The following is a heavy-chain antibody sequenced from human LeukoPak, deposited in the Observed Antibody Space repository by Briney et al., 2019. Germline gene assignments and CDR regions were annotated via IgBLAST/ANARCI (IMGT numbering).Heavy chain of an antibody. CDR1: GFTFSSYA. Sequence: GGSLRLSCEASGFTFSSYAMSWVRQAPGKGLEWVSAISGSGNYTYYADSVKGRFTISRDNSKNTLYLQMNSLRDEDTAVYYCARVSSGWAFDYWGQGTLVTVSS. CDR2: ISGSGNYT. V-gene: IGHV3-23*01. CDR3: ARVSSGWAFDY. D-gene: IGHD6-19*01. J-gene: IGHJ4*02.